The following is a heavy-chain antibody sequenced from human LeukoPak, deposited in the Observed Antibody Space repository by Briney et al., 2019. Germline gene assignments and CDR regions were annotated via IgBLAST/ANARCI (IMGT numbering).Heavy chain of an antibody. D-gene: IGHD1-14*01. CDR2: IYHSGST. Sequence: PSETLSLTCTASGYSISSGYYWGWIRQPPGKGLEWIGSIYHSGSTYYKPSLKSRVTISVDTSKNQFSLKLRSVTAADTAVYYCARVTSRLGWFDPWGQGTLVTVSS. CDR3: ARVTSRLGWFDP. V-gene: IGHV4-38-2*02. CDR1: GYSISSGYY. J-gene: IGHJ5*02.